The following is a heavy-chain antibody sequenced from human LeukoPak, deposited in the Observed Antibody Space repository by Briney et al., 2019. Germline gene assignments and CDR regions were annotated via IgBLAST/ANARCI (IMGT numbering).Heavy chain of an antibody. CDR2: INPDGSEK. J-gene: IGHJ4*02. Sequence: PGGSLRLSCAASGFTFSASWMSWVRQAPRKGLEWVTNINPDGSEKYYVDSVKGRFTISRDNARNALDFQMNSLRTEDTAVYYCARGDRGFDYWGQGTLVTVSS. V-gene: IGHV3-7*01. CDR3: ARGDRGFDY. CDR1: GFTFSASW.